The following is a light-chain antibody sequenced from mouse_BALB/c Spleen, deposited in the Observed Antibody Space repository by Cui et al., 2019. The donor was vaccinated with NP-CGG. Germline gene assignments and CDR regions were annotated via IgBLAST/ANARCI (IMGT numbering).Light chain of an antibody. V-gene: IGLV1*01. CDR3: ALWYSNHWV. Sequence: HAVVPPDSALTTSPGETVTLTCRSSTGAVTTSNYANWVQEKPDHLFTGLIGGTNNRAPGVPARFSGSLIVDKAALTITGAQTEDEAIYFCALWYSNHWVFGGGTKLTVL. CDR1: TGAVTTSNY. CDR2: GTN. J-gene: IGLJ1*01.